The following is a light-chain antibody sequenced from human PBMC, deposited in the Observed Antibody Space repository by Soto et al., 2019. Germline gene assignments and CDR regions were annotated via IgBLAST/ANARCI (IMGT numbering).Light chain of an antibody. CDR3: QVWDSGTAV. V-gene: IGLV3-9*01. CDR1: NIGSQN. Sequence: SYELTQPLSVSVALGQTARITCGGNNIGSQNVHWYQQKPGQTPVLVIYRDTNRPSGIPERFSDSNSGHTATLTISRAQAGDEADYYCQVWDSGTAVFGTGTKLTVL. J-gene: IGLJ1*01. CDR2: RDT.